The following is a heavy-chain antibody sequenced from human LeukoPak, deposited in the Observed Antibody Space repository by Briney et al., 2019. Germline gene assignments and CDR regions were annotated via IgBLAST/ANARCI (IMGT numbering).Heavy chain of an antibody. J-gene: IGHJ4*02. D-gene: IGHD2-15*01. Sequence: GGSLRLSCAASGFTFSSYAMHWVRQAPGKGLEWVAVISYDGSNKYYADSVKGRFTISRDNAKNSLYLQMNSLRAEDTAVYYCAKGVGYCSGGSCQQFDYWGQGTLVTVSS. CDR3: AKGVGYCSGGSCQQFDY. CDR1: GFTFSSYA. CDR2: ISYDGSNK. V-gene: IGHV3-30*04.